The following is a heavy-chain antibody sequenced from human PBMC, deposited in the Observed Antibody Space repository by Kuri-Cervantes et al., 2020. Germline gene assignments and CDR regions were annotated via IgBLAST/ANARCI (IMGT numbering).Heavy chain of an antibody. CDR1: GGSFSGYY. Sequence: SQTLSLTCAVYGGSFSGYYWSWIRQPPGKGLEWIGEINHSGSTNYNPSLKSRVTISVDTSKNQFSLKLSSVTAADTAVYYCARGPLYDFWSGFPPDYWGQGTLVTVSS. CDR3: ARGPLYDFWSGFPPDY. J-gene: IGHJ4*02. D-gene: IGHD3-3*01. CDR2: INHSGST. V-gene: IGHV4-34*01.